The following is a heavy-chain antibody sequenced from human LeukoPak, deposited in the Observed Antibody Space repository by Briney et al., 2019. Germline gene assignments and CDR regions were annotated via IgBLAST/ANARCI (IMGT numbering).Heavy chain of an antibody. CDR2: ISGSGGST. CDR3: AKVHDFWSGYYG. CDR1: GFTFSSFA. D-gene: IGHD3-3*01. V-gene: IGHV3-23*01. Sequence: PGGSLRLSCAASGFTFSSFAMTWVRQAPGKGLEWVSAISGSGGSTYYADSVKGRFTISRDNSKNTLYLQMNSLRAEDTAVYYCAKVHDFWSGYYGWGQGTLVTVSS. J-gene: IGHJ4*02.